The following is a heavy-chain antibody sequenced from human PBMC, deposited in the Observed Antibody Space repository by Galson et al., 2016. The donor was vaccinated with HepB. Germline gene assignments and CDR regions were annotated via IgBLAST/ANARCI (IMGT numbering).Heavy chain of an antibody. J-gene: IGHJ4*02. Sequence: SLRLSCAASGFTFSSYAMHWIRQPPGKGLEWVAAISFDGRKQYYADSVTGRFTISRDKSNNTLFLQMNSLSPEDTSMYYCARGITQTAAAQAGFKNWGQGTLVTVSS. CDR2: ISFDGRKQ. V-gene: IGHV3-30*03. CDR1: GFTFSSYA. CDR3: ARGITQTAAAQAGFKN. D-gene: IGHD1-20*01.